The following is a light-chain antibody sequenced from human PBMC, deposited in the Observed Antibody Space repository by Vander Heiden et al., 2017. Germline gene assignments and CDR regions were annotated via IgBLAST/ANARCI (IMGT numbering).Light chain of an antibody. V-gene: IGLV1-40*01. CDR1: SANIVAGYD. Sequence: QSVLTQPPSVSGAPGHRVTISWTGSSANIVAGYDVHWYQQLPGTAPKLLIYGNSNRPSGVPDRFSGSKSGTSASLAITGLQAEDEADYYCQSYDSSLSGHVVFGGGTKLTVL. CDR3: QSYDSSLSGHVV. J-gene: IGLJ2*01. CDR2: GNS.